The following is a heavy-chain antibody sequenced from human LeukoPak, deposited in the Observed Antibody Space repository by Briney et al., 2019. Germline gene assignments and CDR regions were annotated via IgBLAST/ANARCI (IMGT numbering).Heavy chain of an antibody. V-gene: IGHV3-23*01. J-gene: IGHJ3*01. CDR2: ISESGGST. CDR1: GFTFSRYS. CDR3: AKGTTTDDVAFDF. Sequence: GGSLRLSCAASGFTFSRYSLSRVRQAPGKGLEWVSVISESGGSTYYADSVKGRFTISRDNYRNTVYMQMNSLRAEDTALYYCAKGTTTDDVAFDFWGQGTMVTVSS. D-gene: IGHD4-17*01.